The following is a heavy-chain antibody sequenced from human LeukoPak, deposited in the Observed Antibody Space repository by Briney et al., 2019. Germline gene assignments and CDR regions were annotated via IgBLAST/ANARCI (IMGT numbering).Heavy chain of an antibody. Sequence: GGSLRLSCAASGFTVSSNDMTWVRQAPGKGLEWVSVIYSGGRTYYADSVKGRFTTSRDNSKNTLYLQMNSLRAEDTAVYYCARAPDGYEAFDIWGQGTMVTVSS. CDR3: ARAPDGYEAFDI. D-gene: IGHD3-22*01. V-gene: IGHV3-66*01. CDR2: IYSGGRT. CDR1: GFTVSSND. J-gene: IGHJ3*02.